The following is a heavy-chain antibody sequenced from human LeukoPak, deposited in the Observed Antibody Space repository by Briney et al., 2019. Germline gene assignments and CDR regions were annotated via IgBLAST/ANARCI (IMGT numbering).Heavy chain of an antibody. CDR1: GFTVSSNS. CDR2: INQDGSEK. CDR3: ATGSSSAWGVDY. J-gene: IGHJ4*02. D-gene: IGHD6-6*01. V-gene: IGHV3-7*01. Sequence: PGGSLRLSCTVSGFTVSSNSMSWVRQAPGKGLEWVANINQDGSEKYHVDSVKGRFTISRDNAKNSLYLQMNSLRAEDTAVYYCATGSSSAWGVDYWGQGTLVTVSS.